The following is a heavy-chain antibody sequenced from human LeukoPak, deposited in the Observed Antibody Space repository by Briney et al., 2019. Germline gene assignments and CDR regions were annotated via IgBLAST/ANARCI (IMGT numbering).Heavy chain of an antibody. V-gene: IGHV3-48*04. CDR2: ISSSSNSI. D-gene: IGHD3-10*01. Sequence: GGSLRLSCVSSGFTFSVYGMNWVRQAPGKGLEWVSYISSSSNSIYYADSVKGRFTISRENAKNSLYLQMNSLRAEDTAVYYCARGYYGSVSGIGYWGQGTLVTVSS. CDR1: GFTFSVYG. J-gene: IGHJ4*02. CDR3: ARGYYGSVSGIGY.